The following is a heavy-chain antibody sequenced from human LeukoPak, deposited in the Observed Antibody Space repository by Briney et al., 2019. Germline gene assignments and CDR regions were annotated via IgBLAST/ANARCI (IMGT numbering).Heavy chain of an antibody. CDR1: GFTFSSYS. J-gene: IGHJ6*03. CDR2: ISSSSSYI. D-gene: IGHD2-15*01. V-gene: IGHV3-21*01. Sequence: GGSLRLSCAASGFTFSSYSMNWVRQAPGKGLEWVSSISSSSSYIYYADSVKGRFTISRDNAKNSLFLQMNSLRADDTAVYYCARTERPVRYETILSHMDVWGEGTTVTVSS. CDR3: ARTERPVRYETILSHMDV.